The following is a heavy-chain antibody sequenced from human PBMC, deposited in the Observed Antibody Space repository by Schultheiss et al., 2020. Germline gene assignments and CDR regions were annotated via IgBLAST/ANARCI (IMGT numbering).Heavy chain of an antibody. CDR1: GFTFSSYA. V-gene: IGHV3-30-3*01. CDR2: ISYDGSNK. Sequence: GESLKISCAASGFTFSSYAMHWVRQAPGKGLEWVAVISYDGSNKYYADSVKGRFTMSRDNSKNTLYLQMNSLRAEDTAVYYCARDRVGATSFHPGLYYYYGMDVWGQGTTVTVSS. D-gene: IGHD1-26*01. CDR3: ARDRVGATSFHPGLYYYYGMDV. J-gene: IGHJ6*02.